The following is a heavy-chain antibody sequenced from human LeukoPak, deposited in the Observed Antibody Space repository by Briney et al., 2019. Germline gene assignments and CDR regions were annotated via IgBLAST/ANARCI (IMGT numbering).Heavy chain of an antibody. CDR3: ARSYGDDFGY. CDR1: GGSISSYY. V-gene: IGHV4-59*01. CDR2: IYYSGST. Sequence: PSETLSLTCTVSGGSISSYYWSWIRQPPGKGLEWIGYIYYSGSTNYNPSLKSRVTISVDTSKNQFSLKLSSVTAADTAVHYCARSYGDDFGYWGQGTLVTVSS. J-gene: IGHJ4*02. D-gene: IGHD4-17*01.